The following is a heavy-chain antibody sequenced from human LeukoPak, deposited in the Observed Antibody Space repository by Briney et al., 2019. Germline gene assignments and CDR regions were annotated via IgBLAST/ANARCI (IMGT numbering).Heavy chain of an antibody. CDR2: INHNGNT. Sequence: SETLSLTCAVSGHSISSGYYWGWIRQPPGKGLEWIGSINHNGNTYYNPSLKSRVTISVDTSKNEFSLKLSSVTAADTAVYYCAREYSSSSRAFVIWRQGTMVTVSS. J-gene: IGHJ3*02. CDR3: AREYSSSSRAFVI. V-gene: IGHV4-38-2*02. D-gene: IGHD6-6*01. CDR1: GHSISSGYY.